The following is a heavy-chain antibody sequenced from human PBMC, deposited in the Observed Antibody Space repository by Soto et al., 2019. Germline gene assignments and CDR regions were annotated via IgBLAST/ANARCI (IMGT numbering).Heavy chain of an antibody. J-gene: IGHJ4*02. CDR3: EDGIAARTSHFDH. V-gene: IGHV3-30*03. CDR2: ISYDGNKS. Sequence: GGSLRLSCAVSGISFSAYGMHWVRQAPGKGLEWVAMISYDGNKSSYGDSVKGRFTISRDNSKNLLYLQMNSLRTEDTAVYFCEDGIAARTSHFDHWGQGTLVTVSS. D-gene: IGHD6-25*01. CDR1: GISFSAYG.